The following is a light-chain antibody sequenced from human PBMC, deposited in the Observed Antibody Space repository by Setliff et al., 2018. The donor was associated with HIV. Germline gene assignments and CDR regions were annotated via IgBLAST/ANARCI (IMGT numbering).Light chain of an antibody. CDR1: SSDVGAYNY. J-gene: IGLJ1*01. CDR2: EVS. Sequence: QSVLTQPASVSGSPGQSITISCTGTSSDVGAYNYVSWYQQDPGKAPKLMIYEVSNRPSGVSDRFSGSKSGNTASLTISGLQAEDEDDYYCSSYTGSSTLYVFGTGTKVTVL. CDR3: SSYTGSSTLYV. V-gene: IGLV2-14*01.